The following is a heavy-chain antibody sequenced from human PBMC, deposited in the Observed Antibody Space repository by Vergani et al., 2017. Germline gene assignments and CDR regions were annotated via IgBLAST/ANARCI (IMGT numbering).Heavy chain of an antibody. D-gene: IGHD2-21*01. Sequence: EVQLLESGGNLIQPGGSLRLSCGASGFTFSSYAMTWVRLAPGKGLQWVSAISGSGGNTFYTDSVKGRFTISRDNSKDTLYLQMNSLRVEDTAINYCAKARDPNCKGGNCYSYYYGLDLWGQGTTVTVSS. V-gene: IGHV3-23*01. CDR3: AKARDPNCKGGNCYSYYYGLDL. CDR1: GFTFSSYA. J-gene: IGHJ6*02. CDR2: ISGSGGNT.